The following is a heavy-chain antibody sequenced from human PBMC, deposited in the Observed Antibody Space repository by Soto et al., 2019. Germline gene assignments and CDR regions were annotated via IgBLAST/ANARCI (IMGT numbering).Heavy chain of an antibody. CDR2: INSGSTTI. CDR1: GFSLSSYA. D-gene: IGHD5-18*01. J-gene: IGHJ4*02. V-gene: IGHV3-48*01. CDR3: GRGTPAEAAMIPGV. Sequence: EVQLVESGGNLVQSGGSLRLSCAASGFSLSSYAMNWVRQAPGKGLEWVSYINSGSTTIYYADSVRGRFVISRDNAKNFLSRHKNSVRAEDRVVYSWGRGTPAEAAMIPGVWGQGPLFTVS.